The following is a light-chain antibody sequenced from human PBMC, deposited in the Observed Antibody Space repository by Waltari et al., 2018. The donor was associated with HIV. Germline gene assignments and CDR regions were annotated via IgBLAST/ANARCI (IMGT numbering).Light chain of an antibody. V-gene: IGLV1-44*01. Sequence: QSVLAQPPSVSGTPRQRVTISCSGTTSNIGTNVVNWYQQVPGTAPKLLISSNSQRPSGVPDRFSGFKSGTSASLAINGLQSEDEADYYCATWDDTPTGHVLCGGGTKVTVL. J-gene: IGLJ2*01. CDR3: ATWDDTPTGHVL. CDR1: TSNIGTNV. CDR2: SNS.